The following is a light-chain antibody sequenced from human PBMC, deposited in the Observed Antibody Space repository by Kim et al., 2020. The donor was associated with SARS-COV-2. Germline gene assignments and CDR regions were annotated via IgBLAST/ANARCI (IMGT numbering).Light chain of an antibody. Sequence: ASSGDKVTITCRLTQNIARYLAWFKQRPGKAPQLLIYAAYTLHTGAPSRFSGSGSGTDFTLTINPLQSEDSATYFCQQYFDFPYTFGQGTKLEIK. CDR2: AAY. CDR1: QNIARY. CDR3: QQYFDFPYT. V-gene: IGKV1D-8*02. J-gene: IGKJ2*01.